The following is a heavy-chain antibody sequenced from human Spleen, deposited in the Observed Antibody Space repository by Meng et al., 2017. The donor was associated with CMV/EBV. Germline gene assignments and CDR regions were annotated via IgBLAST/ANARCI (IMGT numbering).Heavy chain of an antibody. CDR1: GNTFGSYW. Sequence: GGPLRLSCVVSGNTFGSYWMAWVRQAPGKGLQWVANIKQDGTEKYYVDSVKGRFTVSRDNAKNSLYLQMNSLRAEDTAVYYCARDQAYCSSTSCYRGGDYWGQGTLVTVSS. J-gene: IGHJ4*02. CDR2: IKQDGTEK. CDR3: ARDQAYCSSTSCYRGGDY. D-gene: IGHD2-2*02. V-gene: IGHV3-7*01.